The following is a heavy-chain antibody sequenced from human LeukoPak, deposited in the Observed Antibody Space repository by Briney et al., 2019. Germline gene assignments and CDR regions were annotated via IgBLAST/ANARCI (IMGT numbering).Heavy chain of an antibody. D-gene: IGHD6-13*01. J-gene: IGHJ4*02. V-gene: IGHV3-30*14. Sequence: PGGSLRLSCAASGFTFSSYAMHWVRQAPGKGLEWVALISYDGSNKYYADSVKGRFTISRDNSKNTLYLQMNSLRVEDTAVYYCARESAAAAGLPGFDYWGQGTLVTVSS. CDR1: GFTFSSYA. CDR3: ARESAAAAGLPGFDY. CDR2: ISYDGSNK.